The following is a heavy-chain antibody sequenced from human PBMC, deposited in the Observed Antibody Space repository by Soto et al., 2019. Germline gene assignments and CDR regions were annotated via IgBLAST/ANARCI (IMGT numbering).Heavy chain of an antibody. Sequence: PGGSLRLSCAASGFTFSDYYMTWIRQAPGKGLEWVSYISISTTYTNYADSVKGRFTISRDNAKKSLYLQMNNLRAGDTAVYYCARANGDDLDHWGQGTLVTVYS. CDR1: GFTFSDYY. V-gene: IGHV3-11*06. D-gene: IGHD4-17*01. J-gene: IGHJ4*02. CDR3: ARANGDDLDH. CDR2: ISISTTYT.